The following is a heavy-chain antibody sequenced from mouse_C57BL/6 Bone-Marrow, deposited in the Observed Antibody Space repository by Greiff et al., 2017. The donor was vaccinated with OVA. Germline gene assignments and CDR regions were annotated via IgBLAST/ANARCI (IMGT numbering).Heavy chain of an antibody. CDR3: ARWSSGCFAY. V-gene: IGHV1-69*01. J-gene: IGHJ3*01. CDR2: IDPSDSYT. Sequence: QLQQPGAELVMPGASVKLSCKASGYTFTSYWMHWVKQRPGQGLEWIGEIDPSDSYTNYNQKFKGKSTLTVDKSSSTAYMQLSSLTSEDSAVYYCARWSSGCFAYWGQGTLVTVSA. D-gene: IGHD3-2*02. CDR1: GYTFTSYW.